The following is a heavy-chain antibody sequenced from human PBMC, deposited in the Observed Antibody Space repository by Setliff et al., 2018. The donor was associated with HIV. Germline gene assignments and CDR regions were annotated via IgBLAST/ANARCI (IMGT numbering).Heavy chain of an antibody. CDR2: ISGSGGRT. CDR1: GFTFTNYD. J-gene: IGHJ3*02. CDR3: AKHRSIGVAGYDAFDI. V-gene: IGHV3-23*01. Sequence: PGGSLRLSCIASGFTFTNYDMSWVRQAPGKGLEWVSAISGSGGRTHYADSVKGRFTISRDNSKTTLYLQMNSLRAEDTAIYYCAKHRSIGVAGYDAFDIWGQGTMVTVSS. D-gene: IGHD6-19*01.